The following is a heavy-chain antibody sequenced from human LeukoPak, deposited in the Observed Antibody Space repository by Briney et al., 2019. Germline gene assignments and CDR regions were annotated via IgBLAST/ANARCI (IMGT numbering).Heavy chain of an antibody. CDR1: GDSISSSSSY. CDR2: IYFGGTT. J-gene: IGHJ3*02. Sequence: SETLSLTCTVSGDSISSSSSYWGWVRQPPGKGLEWIGTIYFGGTTYYNPSLKSRATISVDTSKNHFSLRLRSVTAADTAVYYCARRTKTVGGTHDVFAIWGQGTMVSVSS. V-gene: IGHV4-39*02. D-gene: IGHD1-1*01. CDR3: ARRTKTVGGTHDVFAI.